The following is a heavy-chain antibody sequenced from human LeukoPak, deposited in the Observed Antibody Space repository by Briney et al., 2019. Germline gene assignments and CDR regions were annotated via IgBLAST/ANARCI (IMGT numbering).Heavy chain of an antibody. CDR3: AKAGQLVLLDFDY. CDR2: ISSSSNYI. D-gene: IGHD6-13*01. V-gene: IGHV3-21*04. Sequence: KPGGSLRLSRAASGFTFSSYSMNWVRQAPGKGLEWVSSISSSSNYIYYADSVKGRFTISRDNAKNSLYLQMNSLRAEDTAVYYCAKAGQLVLLDFDYWGQGTLVTVSS. J-gene: IGHJ4*02. CDR1: GFTFSSYS.